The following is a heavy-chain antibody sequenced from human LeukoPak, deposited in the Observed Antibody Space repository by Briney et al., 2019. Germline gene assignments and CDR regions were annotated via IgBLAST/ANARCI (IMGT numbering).Heavy chain of an antibody. CDR2: INSDGSST. CDR3: ARDREGPLWFGELRSLPRDY. V-gene: IGHV3-74*01. D-gene: IGHD3-10*01. CDR1: GFTFSSYW. J-gene: IGHJ4*02. Sequence: QTGGSLRLSCAASGFTFSSYWMHWVRQAPGKGLVWVSRINSDGSSTSYADSVKGRFTISRDNAKNSLYLQMNSLRAEDTAVYYRARDREGPLWFGELRSLPRDYWGQGTLVTVSS.